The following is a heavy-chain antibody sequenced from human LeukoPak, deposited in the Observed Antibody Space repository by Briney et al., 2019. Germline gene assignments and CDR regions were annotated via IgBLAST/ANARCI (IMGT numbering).Heavy chain of an antibody. J-gene: IGHJ4*02. Sequence: GGSLRLSCAASGFTFSSYAMHWVRQAPGKGLEWVAVISYDGSNKYYADSVKGRFTISRDNSKNTLYLQMNSLRAEDTAVYYCARGAFGSGPYFDYWGQGTLVTVSS. CDR1: GFTFSSYA. CDR3: ARGAFGSGPYFDY. CDR2: ISYDGSNK. V-gene: IGHV3-30-3*01. D-gene: IGHD3-10*01.